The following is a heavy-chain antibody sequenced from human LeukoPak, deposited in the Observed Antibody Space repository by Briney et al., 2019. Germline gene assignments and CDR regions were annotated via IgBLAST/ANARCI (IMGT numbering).Heavy chain of an antibody. CDR3: AKDPFGFWSGYRYFDY. Sequence: PGGSLRLSCAASGFTFSSYAMSWVRQAPGEGLEWVSAISSSGGSTYYADSVKGRFTISRDNSKNTLYLQMNSLRAEDTAVCYCAKDPFGFWSGYRYFDYWGQGTLVTVSS. D-gene: IGHD3-3*01. CDR1: GFTFSSYA. J-gene: IGHJ4*02. CDR2: ISSSGGST. V-gene: IGHV3-23*01.